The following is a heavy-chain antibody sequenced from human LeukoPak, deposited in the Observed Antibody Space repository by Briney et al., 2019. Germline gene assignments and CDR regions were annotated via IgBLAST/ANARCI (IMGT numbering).Heavy chain of an antibody. Sequence: ASVKVSCKASGYTFTSYYMYWLRQAPGQGLEWMGIINPSVGTTSYAQKFQGRVIMTRDTSTSTVYMELSSLRSEDTAVYYCARDYCSSTSCLFDYWGQGTLVSVSS. CDR2: INPSVGTT. D-gene: IGHD2-2*01. CDR3: ARDYCSSTSCLFDY. V-gene: IGHV1-46*01. CDR1: GYTFTSYY. J-gene: IGHJ4*02.